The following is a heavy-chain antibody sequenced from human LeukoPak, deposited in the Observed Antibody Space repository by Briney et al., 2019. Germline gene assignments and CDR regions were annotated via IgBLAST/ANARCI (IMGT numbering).Heavy chain of an antibody. J-gene: IGHJ3*02. V-gene: IGHV3-21*01. CDR1: GFTFNTYS. CDR2: IGGSSSSR. Sequence: GGSLRLPCVASGFTFNTYSMNWVRQAPGKGLEWVSSIGGSSSSRYHADSVQGRFTTSRDNAKNSLYLQMNSLRDDDTAVYYCAREENEAFDIWGQGTMVTVSS. CDR3: AREENEAFDI.